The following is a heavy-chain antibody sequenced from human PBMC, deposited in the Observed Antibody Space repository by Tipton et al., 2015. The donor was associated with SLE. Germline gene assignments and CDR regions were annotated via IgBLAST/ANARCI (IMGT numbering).Heavy chain of an antibody. V-gene: IGHV4-59*01. CDR3: ARQPRGNAFDI. Sequence: TLSLTCTVSGGSISSYYWSWIRQPPGKGLEWIGYIYYSGSTNYNPSLKSRVTISVDTSKNQFSLKLSSVTAAGTAVYYCARQPRGNAFDIWGQGTMVTVFS. CDR1: GGSISSYY. J-gene: IGHJ3*02. D-gene: IGHD3-10*01. CDR2: IYYSGST.